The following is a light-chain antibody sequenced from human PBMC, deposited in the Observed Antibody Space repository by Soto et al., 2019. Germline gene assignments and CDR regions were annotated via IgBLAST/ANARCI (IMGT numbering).Light chain of an antibody. J-gene: IGKJ4*01. V-gene: IGKV1-9*01. CDR1: QGISSY. CDR3: QQYYSYPPLT. Sequence: DMQLTQSPSFLSASVGDRVTITCRASQGISSYLAWYQQKPGKAPKLLIYAASTLQSGVPLRFSGSRSGPDFTLTISSLQPEDFATYYCQQYYSYPPLTFGGGTKVDIK. CDR2: AAS.